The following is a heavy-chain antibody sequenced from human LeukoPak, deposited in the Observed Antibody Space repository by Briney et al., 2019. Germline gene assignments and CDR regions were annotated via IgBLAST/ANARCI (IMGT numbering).Heavy chain of an antibody. J-gene: IGHJ4*02. Sequence: GGSLRLSCAASGFTFSTYWMSWVRQAPGKGLERVANIKQDGSDKYYVDSVKGRFTISRDNAKNSLFLQMNSLRAEDTAAYYCARVRCSSNSCFPDYWGQGTLVTVSS. CDR3: ARVRCSSNSCFPDY. CDR2: IKQDGSDK. V-gene: IGHV3-7*01. D-gene: IGHD2-2*01. CDR1: GFTFSTYW.